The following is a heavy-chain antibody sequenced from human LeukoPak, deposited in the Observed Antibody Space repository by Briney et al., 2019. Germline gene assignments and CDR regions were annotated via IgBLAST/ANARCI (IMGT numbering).Heavy chain of an antibody. J-gene: IGHJ4*02. CDR1: GYTLTELS. CDR2: FHPEDGET. V-gene: IGHV1-24*01. D-gene: IGHD1-26*01. Sequence: ASVKVSCKVSGYTLTELSMHWVRQAPGKGLEWMGGFHPEDGETIYAQKFQGRITMTGDTPTDTAYMELSSLRSEDTAVYYCCSGTFCNLDNWGQGTLVTVSS. CDR3: CSGTFCNLDN.